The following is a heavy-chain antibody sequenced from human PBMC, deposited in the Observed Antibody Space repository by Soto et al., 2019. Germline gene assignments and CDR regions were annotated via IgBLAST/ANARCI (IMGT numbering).Heavy chain of an antibody. CDR3: ARVDYDFWSGYPSNSDY. CDR1: GFTFSSYS. V-gene: IGHV3-21*01. D-gene: IGHD3-3*01. CDR2: ISSSSSYI. J-gene: IGHJ4*02. Sequence: EVQLVESGGGLVKPGGSLRLSCAASGFTFSSYSMNWVRQAPGKGLEWVSSISSSSSYIYYADSVKGRFTISRDNAKNSLYLQMNSLRAEDTAVYYCARVDYDFWSGYPSNSDYWGQGTLVTVSS.